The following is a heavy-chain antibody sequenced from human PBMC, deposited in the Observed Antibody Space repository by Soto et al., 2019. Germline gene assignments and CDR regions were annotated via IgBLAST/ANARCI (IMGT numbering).Heavy chain of an antibody. CDR2: INPSGGST. Sequence: GAAAKVSSKESRETFNSYSMHWVQPAPRQVLEWMGIINPSGGSTSYAQKFQGRVTMTRDTSTSTVYMELSSLRSEDTAVYYCARGDGVDYYGSGSYYYYYGLDVWGQGTTVTVS. CDR1: RETFNSYS. J-gene: IGHJ6*01. V-gene: IGHV1-46*02. D-gene: IGHD3-10*01. CDR3: ARGDGVDYYGSGSYYYYYGLDV.